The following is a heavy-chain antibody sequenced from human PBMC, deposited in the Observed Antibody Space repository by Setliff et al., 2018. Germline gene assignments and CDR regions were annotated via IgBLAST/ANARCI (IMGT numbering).Heavy chain of an antibody. J-gene: IGHJ5*02. CDR3: AKRHPDYYDSSGNWFDP. V-gene: IGHV4-34*01. CDR2: INHSGST. CDR1: GGSFSGYY. D-gene: IGHD3-22*01. Sequence: SETLSLTCAVYGGSFSGYYWSWIRQPPGKGLEWIGEINHSGSTNYNPSLNSRLTISVDTSKNQFSLKLSSVTAADTAVYYCAKRHPDYYDSSGNWFDPWGQGTLVTVSS.